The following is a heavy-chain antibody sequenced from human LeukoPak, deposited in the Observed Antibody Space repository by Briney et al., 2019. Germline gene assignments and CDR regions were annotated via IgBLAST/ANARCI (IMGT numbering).Heavy chain of an antibody. J-gene: IGHJ3*01. CDR1: GYTFTSYD. D-gene: IGHD2-8*01. CDR2: IIPTLGTA. V-gene: IGHV1-69*06. CDR3: ASYCSNGVCYRGHAFDV. Sequence: SVKVSCKASGYTFTSYDINWVRQATGQGLECMGGIIPTLGTANYAQKFQGRVTITADKSTNTAYMELSSLRSEDTAVYYCASYCSNGVCYRGHAFDVWGQGTMVTVSS.